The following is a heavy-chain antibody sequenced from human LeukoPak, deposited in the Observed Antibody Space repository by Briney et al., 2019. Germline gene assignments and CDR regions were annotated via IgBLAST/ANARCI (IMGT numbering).Heavy chain of an antibody. J-gene: IGHJ6*02. CDR1: GFKYSDAW. V-gene: IGHV3-15*01. Sequence: GGSLRLSCTASGFKYSDAWMTWVRQAPGKGLEWLGRIKRGGSTDYAVPVNNRFTISRDDSKNTIYLQINGLKTEDTAVYYCKWERTVYYSLDVWGQGTTVTVSS. CDR2: IKRGGST. D-gene: IGHD1-26*01. CDR3: KWERTVYYSLDV.